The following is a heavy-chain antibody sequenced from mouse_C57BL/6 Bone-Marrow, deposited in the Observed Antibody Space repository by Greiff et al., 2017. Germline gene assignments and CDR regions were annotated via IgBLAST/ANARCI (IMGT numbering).Heavy chain of an antibody. D-gene: IGHD2-1*01. Sequence: VKVVESGAELVKPGASVKLSCKASGYTFTEYTIHWVKQRSGQGLEWIGWFYPGSGSIKYNEKFKDKATLTADKSSSTVYMELSRLTSEDSAVYFCARHEDDYGNYGAWFAYWGQGTLVTVSA. CDR2: FYPGSGSI. CDR1: GYTFTEYT. V-gene: IGHV1-62-2*01. CDR3: ARHEDDYGNYGAWFAY. J-gene: IGHJ3*01.